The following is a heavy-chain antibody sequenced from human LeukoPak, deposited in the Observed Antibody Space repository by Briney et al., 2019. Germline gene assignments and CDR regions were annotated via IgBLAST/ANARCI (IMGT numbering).Heavy chain of an antibody. D-gene: IGHD3-3*01. CDR3: ARGPPYPSIFGVVIMYYFDY. CDR1: GGSISSYH. J-gene: IGHJ4*02. Sequence: SETLSLTCTVSGGSISSYHWNWIRQPPGKGLEWIGEINHSGSTNYNPSLKSRVTISVDTSKNQFSLKLSSVTAADTAVYYCARGPPYPSIFGVVIMYYFDYWGQGTLVTVSS. V-gene: IGHV4-34*01. CDR2: INHSGST.